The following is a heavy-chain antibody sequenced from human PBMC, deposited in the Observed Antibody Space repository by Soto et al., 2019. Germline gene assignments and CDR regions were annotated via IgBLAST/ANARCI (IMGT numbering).Heavy chain of an antibody. D-gene: IGHD3-10*01. J-gene: IGHJ4*02. Sequence: GXSVKVSCKSSGNSFVTYAIHWVRQAPGQRLQWMGWINVGSGNTKYAQDFQGRVTFTRDTAATTTFMELSSLRSEDAAVYYCARVPPWGDSGSFYIQHYDSWGQGTLVTVSS. CDR3: ARVPPWGDSGSFYIQHYDS. CDR1: GNSFVTYA. V-gene: IGHV1-3*01. CDR2: INVGSGNT.